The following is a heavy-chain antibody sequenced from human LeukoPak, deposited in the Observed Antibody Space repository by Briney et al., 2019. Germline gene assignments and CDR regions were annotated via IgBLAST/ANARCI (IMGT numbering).Heavy chain of an antibody. D-gene: IGHD1-14*01. CDR3: ARDGEPYGFDY. CDR1: GGSVSSTSHH. CDR2: IFYSGST. Sequence: SETLSLTCTVSGGSVSSTSHHWDWIRQPPGQGLEWIGSIFYSGSTCYSPSLKSRVTISVDTSKNQFSLNLSSVTAADTAVYYCARDGEPYGFDYWGQGTLVTVSS. V-gene: IGHV4-39*07. J-gene: IGHJ4*02.